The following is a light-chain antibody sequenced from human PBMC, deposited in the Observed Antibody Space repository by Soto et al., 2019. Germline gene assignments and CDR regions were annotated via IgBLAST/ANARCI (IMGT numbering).Light chain of an antibody. CDR1: QGISNF. CDR2: AAS. Sequence: IQLTQSPSSLSASVGNRVTITCRASQGISNFLAWYQQKPGKAPKLLIYAASTLQSGVPSRFSGSGSGTEFTLTISSLQPDDFATYYCQQGWTSGQGTKVDI. J-gene: IGKJ1*01. CDR3: QQGWT. V-gene: IGKV1-9*01.